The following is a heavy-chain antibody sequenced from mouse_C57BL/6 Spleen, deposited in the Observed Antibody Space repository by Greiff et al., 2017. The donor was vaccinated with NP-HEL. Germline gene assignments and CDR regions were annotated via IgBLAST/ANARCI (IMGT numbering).Heavy chain of an antibody. V-gene: IGHV1-19*01. Sequence: EVQLQQSGPVLVKPGASVKMSCKASGYTFTDYYMNWVKQSHGKSLEWIGVINPYNGGTSYNQKFKGKATLTVDKSSSTAYMELNSLTSEDSAVYYCARGDGSTHFDYWGQGTTLTVSS. CDR1: GYTFTDYY. J-gene: IGHJ2*01. D-gene: IGHD1-1*01. CDR3: ARGDGSTHFDY. CDR2: INPYNGGT.